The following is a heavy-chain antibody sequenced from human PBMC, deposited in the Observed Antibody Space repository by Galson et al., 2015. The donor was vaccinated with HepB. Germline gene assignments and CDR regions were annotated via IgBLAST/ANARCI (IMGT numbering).Heavy chain of an antibody. J-gene: IGHJ2*01. Sequence: SLRLSCAASGFTFSSYAMSWVRQAPEKGLEWVSLISGGGGSGRTYYADSVKGRFTISRDNSKNTLYLQMNSLRAEDPAVYYCAKSPTPTGFFYFDLWGRGTLVTVSS. D-gene: IGHD4-17*01. CDR3: AKSPTPTGFFYFDL. CDR2: ISGGGGSGRT. CDR1: GFTFSSYA. V-gene: IGHV3-23*01.